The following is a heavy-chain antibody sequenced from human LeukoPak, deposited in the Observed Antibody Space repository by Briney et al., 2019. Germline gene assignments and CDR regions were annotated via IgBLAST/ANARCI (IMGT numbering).Heavy chain of an antibody. V-gene: IGHV3-7*01. CDR2: IKQDGSEK. J-gene: IGHJ4*02. D-gene: IGHD3-22*01. CDR3: AGDSSGYYYSGY. CDR1: GFTFSSYW. Sequence: GGSLRLSCAASGFTFSSYWMSWVRQAPGKGLEWVANIKQDGSEKYYVDSVKGRFTTSRDNAKNSLYLHMNSLRAEDTAVYYCAGDSSGYYYSGYWGQGTLVTVSS.